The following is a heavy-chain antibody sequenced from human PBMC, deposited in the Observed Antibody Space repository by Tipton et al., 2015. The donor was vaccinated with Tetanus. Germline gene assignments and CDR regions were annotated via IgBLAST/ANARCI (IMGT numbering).Heavy chain of an antibody. CDR1: GGSISSMSYY. D-gene: IGHD6-25*01. CDR2: IYYGGSA. J-gene: IGHJ6*03. V-gene: IGHV4-39*01. Sequence: TLSLTCTVSGGSISSMSYYWGWIRQPPGKGLEWIGNIYYGGSAYYNPSLKGRVSISVDTSKNQFSLEVSSVTAADTAVYYCARRLSGXPXYXTXXWGXGTTVTVSS. CDR3: ARRLSGXPXYXTXX.